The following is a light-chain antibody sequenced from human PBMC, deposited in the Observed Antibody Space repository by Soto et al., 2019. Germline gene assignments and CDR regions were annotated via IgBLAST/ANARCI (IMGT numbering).Light chain of an antibody. V-gene: IGLV2-14*01. J-gene: IGLJ1*01. Sequence: QSALTQPASVSGSPGQSITISCTGTSSDIGAYNYVSWYQQHPGKAPKLLISEVSHRPSGVSNRFSGSKSGNTAALTISGLLAEDEADYYCSSYTTSRSHVFGTATKLTVL. CDR3: SSYTTSRSHV. CDR1: SSDIGAYNY. CDR2: EVS.